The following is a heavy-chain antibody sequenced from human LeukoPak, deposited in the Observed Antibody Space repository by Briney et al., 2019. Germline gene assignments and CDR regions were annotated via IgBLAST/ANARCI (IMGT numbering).Heavy chain of an antibody. D-gene: IGHD5-12*01. V-gene: IGHV3-48*01. CDR2: ISSSSSTI. Sequence: PGGSLRLSCAASGFTFSSYSMNWVRQAPGKGLEWVSYISSSSSTIHYADSVKGRFTISRDNAKNSLYLQMNSLRAEDTAVYYCARERYSGYDDYYYYYMDVWGKGTTVTVSS. J-gene: IGHJ6*03. CDR1: GFTFSSYS. CDR3: ARERYSGYDDYYYYYMDV.